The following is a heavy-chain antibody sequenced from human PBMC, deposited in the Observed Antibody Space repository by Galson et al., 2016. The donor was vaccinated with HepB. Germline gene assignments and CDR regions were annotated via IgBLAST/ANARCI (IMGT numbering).Heavy chain of an antibody. J-gene: IGHJ4*02. CDR2: ISHDESVK. Sequence: SLRLSCAASGFTFSSYAMDWVRQAPGRGLEWVAYISHDESVKHYADSVRGRCTISRDHSKNTLYLQLNSLRAEDTAVFYCAREGPGRDFSSFEYWGQGTLVTVST. CDR3: AREGPGRDFSSFEY. V-gene: IGHV3-30*04. CDR1: GFTFSSYA. D-gene: IGHD3-3*01.